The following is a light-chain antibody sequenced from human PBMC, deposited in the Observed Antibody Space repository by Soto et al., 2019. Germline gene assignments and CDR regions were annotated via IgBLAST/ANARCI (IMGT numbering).Light chain of an antibody. Sequence: DIQMTQSPSSLSASVGDRVTITCRASQGVGKSLVWIQQKPGKAPKRLIYDASSLQSGVPSEFSGSGSGRDFTLTISSLQPEDFATYYCLQDGFYPFTFGPGTKVEVK. V-gene: IGKV1-16*02. CDR1: QGVGKS. J-gene: IGKJ3*01. CDR2: DAS. CDR3: LQDGFYPFT.